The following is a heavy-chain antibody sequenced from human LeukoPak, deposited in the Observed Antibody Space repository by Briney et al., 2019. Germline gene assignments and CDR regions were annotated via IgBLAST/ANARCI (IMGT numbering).Heavy chain of an antibody. CDR3: ASAGEVEMATPGPDAFDI. V-gene: IGHV1-69*04. J-gene: IGHJ3*02. D-gene: IGHD5-24*01. CDR1: GGTFSSYA. CDR2: IIPILGIA. Sequence: GASVKVSCKASGGTFSSYAISWVRQAPGQGLEWMGRIIPILGIANYAQKFQGRVTITADKSTSTAYMELSSLRSEDTAVYYCASAGEVEMATPGPDAFDIWGQGTMVTVSS.